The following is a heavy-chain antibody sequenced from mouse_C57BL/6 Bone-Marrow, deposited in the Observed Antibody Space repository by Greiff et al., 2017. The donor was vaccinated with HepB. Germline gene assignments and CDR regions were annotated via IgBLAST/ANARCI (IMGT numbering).Heavy chain of an antibody. Sequence: QVQLKESGAELMKPGASVKLSCKATGYTFTGYWIEWVKQRPGHGLEWIGEILPGSGSTTYNEKFKGKATFTADTSSNTSYMQLSSLTTEDSAIYYCAVGAGPWFAYWGQGTLVTVSA. CDR2: ILPGSGST. D-gene: IGHD3-3*01. CDR3: AVGAGPWFAY. J-gene: IGHJ3*01. CDR1: GYTFTGYW. V-gene: IGHV1-9*01.